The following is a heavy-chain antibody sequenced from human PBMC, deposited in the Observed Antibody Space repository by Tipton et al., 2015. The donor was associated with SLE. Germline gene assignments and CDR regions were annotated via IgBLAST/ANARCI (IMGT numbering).Heavy chain of an antibody. J-gene: IGHJ5*02. D-gene: IGHD2-15*01. CDR1: GGSITTRSW. V-gene: IGHV4-4*02. CDR3: ARDGGTAFCGGGSCYAGVDWFDP. Sequence: TLSLTCTVSGGSITTRSWWSWVRQPPGKGLEWIGEIYHSGRTFYNPSLKSRVTMSLDQSKNQFYLKLNSVTAADTAVYYCARDGGTAFCGGGSCYAGVDWFDPWGQGSLVTVSS. CDR2: IYHSGRT.